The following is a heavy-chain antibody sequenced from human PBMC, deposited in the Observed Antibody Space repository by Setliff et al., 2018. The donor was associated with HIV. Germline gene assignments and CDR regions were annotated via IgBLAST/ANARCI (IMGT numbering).Heavy chain of an antibody. CDR1: GDSLNTYY. CDR2: IYASGKT. D-gene: IGHD3-3*01. CDR3: ARGNNDLESFDY. J-gene: IGHJ4*02. Sequence: PSETLSLTCNVSGDSLNTYYWSWIRQSGGKGLEWIGRIYASGKTTFNPSLKGRVRMSVDTSKNQFSLKLTSVTASDTAVYYCARGNNDLESFDYWGQGALVTVSS. V-gene: IGHV4-4*07.